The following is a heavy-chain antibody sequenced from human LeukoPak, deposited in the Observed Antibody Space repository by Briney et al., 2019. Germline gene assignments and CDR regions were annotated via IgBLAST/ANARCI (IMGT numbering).Heavy chain of an antibody. J-gene: IGHJ4*02. CDR1: GFTFSSFW. CDR3: AREGSGDYYDSSGYYFWDY. CDR2: IKQDGSEK. Sequence: GGSLRLSCAASGFTFSSFWMSWVRPAQGKGLEWVANIKQDGSEKYYVDSVKGRFTISRDNAKNSLYLQMNSLRAEDTAVYYCAREGSGDYYDSSGYYFWDYWGQGTLVTVSS. D-gene: IGHD3-22*01. V-gene: IGHV3-7*01.